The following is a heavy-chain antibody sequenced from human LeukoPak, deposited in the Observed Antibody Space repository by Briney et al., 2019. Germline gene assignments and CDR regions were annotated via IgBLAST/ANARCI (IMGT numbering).Heavy chain of an antibody. Sequence: GGSLRLSCAASGFTFSSYSMNWVRQAPGKGLEWVSSYNTSSSHIYYADSVKGRFTISRDNSKNTLYLQMNSLRAEDTAVYYCAKDYYGDYVGTFDYWGQGTLVTVSS. J-gene: IGHJ4*02. CDR3: AKDYYGDYVGTFDY. CDR1: GFTFSSYS. CDR2: YNTSSSHI. V-gene: IGHV3-21*01. D-gene: IGHD4-17*01.